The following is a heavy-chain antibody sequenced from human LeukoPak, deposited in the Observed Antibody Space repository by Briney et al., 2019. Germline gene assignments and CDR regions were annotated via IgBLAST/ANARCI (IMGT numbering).Heavy chain of an antibody. CDR3: ARADGSGSYDY. CDR2: IRSKANSYAT. D-gene: IGHD3-10*01. V-gene: IGHV3-73*01. Sequence: QSGGSLRLSCAASGFTFSGSAMHWVRQASGKGLEWVGRIRSKANSYATAYAASVKGRFTISRDNAKNTLYLQMNSLRAEDTAVYYCARADGSGSYDYWGQGTLVAVSS. J-gene: IGHJ4*02. CDR1: GFTFSGSA.